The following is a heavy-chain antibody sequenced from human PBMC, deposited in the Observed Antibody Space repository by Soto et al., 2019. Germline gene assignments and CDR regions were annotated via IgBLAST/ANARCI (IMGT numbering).Heavy chain of an antibody. CDR1: GFTVSSTY. Sequence: EVQVAESGGGFVQPGGSLRLSCAASGFTVSSTYMTWVRQAPGKGLGWVSVIYSGGNTYYADSVKGRFTISRPNSDNTVYLEMNRLRGDDTGVYYCARGYWLDPWGQGTLVTVSS. CDR3: ARGYWLDP. J-gene: IGHJ5*02. CDR2: IYSGGNT. V-gene: IGHV3-53*04.